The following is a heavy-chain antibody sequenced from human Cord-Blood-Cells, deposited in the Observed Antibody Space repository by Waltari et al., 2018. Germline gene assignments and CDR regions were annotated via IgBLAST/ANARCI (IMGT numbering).Heavy chain of an antibody. Sequence: EVQLVESGGGLVQPGRSLRLSCAASGFTFDDYAMHWVRQAPGKGLEWVSGISWNSGSIGYADSVKGRFTISGDNAKNSLYLQMNSLRAEDAALYYCAKGFQSYVDYWGQGTLVTVSS. CDR3: AKGFQSYVDY. D-gene: IGHD2-21*01. J-gene: IGHJ4*02. V-gene: IGHV3-9*01. CDR1: GFTFDDYA. CDR2: ISWNSGSI.